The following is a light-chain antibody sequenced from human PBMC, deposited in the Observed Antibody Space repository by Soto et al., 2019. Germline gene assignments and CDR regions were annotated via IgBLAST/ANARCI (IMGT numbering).Light chain of an antibody. CDR2: EVS. J-gene: IGLJ2*01. CDR1: NSDVGGYNY. CDR3: SSYTSSSTLV. Sequence: QPASVSGSPGQSITISCTGTNSDVGGYNYVSWYQQHPGKAPKLMIYEVSNRPSGVSNRFSGSKSGNTASLTISGLQPEDEADYYCSSYTSSSTLVFGGGTKLTVL. V-gene: IGLV2-14*01.